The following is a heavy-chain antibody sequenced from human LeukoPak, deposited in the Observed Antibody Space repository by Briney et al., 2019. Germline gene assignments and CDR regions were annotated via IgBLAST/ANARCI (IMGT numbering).Heavy chain of an antibody. CDR2: IVVGSGNT. CDR1: GFTFTSSA. CDR3: AATWDYGGNSRFFDY. D-gene: IGHD4-23*01. V-gene: IGHV1-58*02. J-gene: IGHJ4*02. Sequence: SVKVSCKASGFTFTSSAMQWVRQARGQRLEWIGWIVVGSGNTNYAQKFQERVTITRDMSTSTAYMELSSLRSEDTAVYYCAATWDYGGNSRFFDYWGQGTLVTVSS.